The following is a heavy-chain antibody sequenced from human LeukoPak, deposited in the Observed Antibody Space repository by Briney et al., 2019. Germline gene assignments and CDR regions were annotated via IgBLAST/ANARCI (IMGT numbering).Heavy chain of an antibody. V-gene: IGHV4-4*07. Sequence: SETLSLTCTVSGGSISSYYWSWIRQPAGKGLEWIGRIYTSGSTNYNPSLKSRVTMSVDTSKNPFSLKLSSVTAADTAVYYCARDGSYCSGGSCYFDYWGQGTPVTVSS. CDR2: IYTSGST. J-gene: IGHJ4*02. D-gene: IGHD2-15*01. CDR3: ARDGSYCSGGSCYFDY. CDR1: GGSISSYY.